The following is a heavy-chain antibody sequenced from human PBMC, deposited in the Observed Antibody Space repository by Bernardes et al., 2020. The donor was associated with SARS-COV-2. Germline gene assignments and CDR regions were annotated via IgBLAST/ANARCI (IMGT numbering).Heavy chain of an antibody. V-gene: IGHV3-30-3*01. CDR3: ARDHWGSYSYLFDY. CDR2: ISYDGSNK. CDR1: GFTFSSYA. J-gene: IGHJ4*02. Sequence: GGSLRLSCAASGFTFSSYAMHWVRQAPGKGLEWVAVISYDGSNKYYADSVKGRFTISRDNSKNTLYLQMNSLRAEDTAVYYCARDHWGSYSYLFDYWGQGTLVTVSS. D-gene: IGHD1-26*01.